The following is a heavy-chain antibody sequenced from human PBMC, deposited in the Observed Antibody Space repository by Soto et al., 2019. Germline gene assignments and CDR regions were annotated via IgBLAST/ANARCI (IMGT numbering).Heavy chain of an antibody. CDR1: GFTFSSYA. V-gene: IGHV3-23*01. D-gene: IGHD5-12*01. CDR2: ISGSASST. Sequence: GGSLRLSCAASGFTFSSYAMSWVCQAPGKGLEWVSSISGSASSTFYADSVKGRFTISRDNSRNTVSLQMNSLRAEDTAVYYCAKASSTISPDYWGQGTLVTVSS. CDR3: AKASSTISPDY. J-gene: IGHJ4*02.